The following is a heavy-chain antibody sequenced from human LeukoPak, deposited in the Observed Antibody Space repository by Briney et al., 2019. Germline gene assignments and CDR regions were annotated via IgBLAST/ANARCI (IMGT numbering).Heavy chain of an antibody. V-gene: IGHV4-31*03. CDR1: GGSISSGGYY. D-gene: IGHD5-18*01. J-gene: IGHJ4*02. Sequence: SETLSLTCTVSGGSISSGGYYWSWIRQHPGKGLERIGYIYYSGSTYYNPSLKSRVTISVDTSKNQFSLELSSVTAADTAVYYCARTYTAMGPPDYWGQGTLVTVSS. CDR3: ARTYTAMGPPDY. CDR2: IYYSGST.